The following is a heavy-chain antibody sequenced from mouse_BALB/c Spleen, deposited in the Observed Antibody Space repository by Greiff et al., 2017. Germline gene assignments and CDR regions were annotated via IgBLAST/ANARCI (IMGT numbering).Heavy chain of an antibody. J-gene: IGHJ2*01. CDR3: APITTVVAPFDY. CDR1: GYTFTSYT. Sequence: QVQLQQSGAELARPGASVKMSCKASGYTFTSYTMHWVKQRPGQGLEWIGRIDPANGNTKYDPKFQGKATITADTSSNTAYLQLSSLTSEDTAVYYCAPITTVVAPFDYWGQGTTLTVSS. D-gene: IGHD1-1*01. V-gene: IGHV1-4*01. CDR2: IDPANGNT.